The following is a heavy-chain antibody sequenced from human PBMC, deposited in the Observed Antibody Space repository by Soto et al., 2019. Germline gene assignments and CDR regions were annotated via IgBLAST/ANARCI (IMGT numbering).Heavy chain of an antibody. V-gene: IGHV3-23*01. CDR1: GFTFSSYA. Sequence: EVQLLESGGGLVQPGGSLRLSCATSGFTFSSYAMAWVRRAPGKGLEWVSAISGSGGITYHAASVKGRFSISRDNSRNMLYLQMNSLGAEDTAVYYCARAAHYDFWSGYYYMDVWGIGTTVTVSS. CDR2: ISGSGGIT. D-gene: IGHD3-3*01. J-gene: IGHJ6*03. CDR3: ARAAHYDFWSGYYYMDV.